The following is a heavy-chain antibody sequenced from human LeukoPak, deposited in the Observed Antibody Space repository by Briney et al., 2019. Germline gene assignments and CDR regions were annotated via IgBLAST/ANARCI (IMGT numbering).Heavy chain of an antibody. CDR2: ISHSGTT. J-gene: IGHJ3*02. V-gene: IGHV4-38-2*02. CDR3: ARERGGRYGSGSYYRTWDAFDI. CDR1: GYSISSGYY. Sequence: PSETLSLTCSVSGYSISSGYYWGWIRQPPGKGLEWIGSISHSGTTNYNPSLKSRVTISVDKSKNQFSLKLSSVTAADTAVYYCARERGGRYGSGSYYRTWDAFDIWGQGTMVTVSS. D-gene: IGHD3-10*01.